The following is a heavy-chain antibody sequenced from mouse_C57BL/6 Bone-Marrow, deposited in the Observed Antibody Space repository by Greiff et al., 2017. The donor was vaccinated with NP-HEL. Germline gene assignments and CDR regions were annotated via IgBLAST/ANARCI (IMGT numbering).Heavy chain of an antibody. V-gene: IGHV1-69*01. Sequence: QVQLKQPGAELVMPGASVKLSCKASGYTFTSYWMHWVKQRPGQGLEWIGEIDPSDSYTNYNQKFKGKSTLTVDKSSSTAYMQLSSLTSEDSAVYYCARGAYYGYDGWYFDVWGTGTTVTVSS. CDR2: IDPSDSYT. CDR3: ARGAYYGYDGWYFDV. J-gene: IGHJ1*03. CDR1: GYTFTSYW. D-gene: IGHD2-9*01.